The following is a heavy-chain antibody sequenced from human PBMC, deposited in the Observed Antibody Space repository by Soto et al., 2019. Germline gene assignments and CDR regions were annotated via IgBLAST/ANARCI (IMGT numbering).Heavy chain of an antibody. V-gene: IGHV3-23*01. Sequence: EVQLLESGGGLVQPGGSLRLSCADSGFTFSIYAMSWVRQAPGKGLEWVSTISGSGGDIYYADSVKGRFIISRDNPKYTLSLQMDSVRDEDTAVYYCAKGGRGSSGLDFDYWGQGTLVTVSS. CDR1: GFTFSIYA. CDR3: AKGGRGSSGLDFDY. D-gene: IGHD6-6*01. CDR2: ISGSGGDI. J-gene: IGHJ4*02.